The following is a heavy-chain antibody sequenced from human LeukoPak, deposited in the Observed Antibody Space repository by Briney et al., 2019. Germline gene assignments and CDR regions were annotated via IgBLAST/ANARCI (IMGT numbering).Heavy chain of an antibody. V-gene: IGHV3-23*01. CDR1: GFTFSSYA. D-gene: IGHD7-27*01. Sequence: GGSLRLSCAASGFTFSSYAMSWVRQAPGKGLEWVSAISGSGGSTYYADSVKGRFTISRDNSKNTLYLQMNSLRAEDTAVYYCAKSRRKTGVAYYGMDVWGQGTTVTVSS. CDR2: ISGSGGST. J-gene: IGHJ6*02. CDR3: AKSRRKTGVAYYGMDV.